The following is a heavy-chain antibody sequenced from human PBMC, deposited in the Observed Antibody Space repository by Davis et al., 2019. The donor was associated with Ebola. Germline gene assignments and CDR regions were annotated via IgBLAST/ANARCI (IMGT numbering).Heavy chain of an antibody. V-gene: IGHV3-48*02. CDR3: ARERDYVWGSYRSPTPYYYYGMDV. CDR1: GFTFSSYS. CDR2: ISSSSSTI. Sequence: GGSLRLSCAASGFTFSSYSMNWVRQAPGKGLEWVSYISSSSSTIYYADSVKGRFTISRDNAKNSLYLQMNSLRDEDTAVYYCARERDYVWGSYRSPTPYYYYGMDVWGQGTTVTVSS. J-gene: IGHJ6*02. D-gene: IGHD3-16*02.